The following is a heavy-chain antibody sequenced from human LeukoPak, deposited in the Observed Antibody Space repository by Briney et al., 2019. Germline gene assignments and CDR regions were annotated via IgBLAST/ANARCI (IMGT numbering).Heavy chain of an antibody. CDR3: ARGQPDYDSSGYYSN. J-gene: IGHJ4*02. CDR2: IYTSGST. Sequence: SETLSLTCTVSGGSISSYYWSWIRQPAGKGLERIGRIYTSGSTNYNPSLRSRVTMSVDTSKNQFSLKLSSVTAADTAVYYCARGQPDYDSSGYYSNWGQGTLVTVSS. V-gene: IGHV4-4*07. CDR1: GGSISSYY. D-gene: IGHD3-22*01.